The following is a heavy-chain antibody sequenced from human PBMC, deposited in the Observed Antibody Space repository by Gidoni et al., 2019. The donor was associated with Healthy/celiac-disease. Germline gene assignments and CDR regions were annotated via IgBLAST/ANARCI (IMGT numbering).Heavy chain of an antibody. Sequence: MGWINAGNGNTKYSQKFQGRVTITRDTSASTAYMELSSLRSEDTAVYYCARDGGHTGGTGANYWGQGTLVTVSS. CDR3: ARDGGHTGGTGANY. V-gene: IGHV1-3*01. CDR2: INAGNGNT. J-gene: IGHJ4*02. D-gene: IGHD7-27*01.